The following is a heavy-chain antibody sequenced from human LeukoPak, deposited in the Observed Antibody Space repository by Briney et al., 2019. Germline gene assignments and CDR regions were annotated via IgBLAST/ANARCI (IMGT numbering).Heavy chain of an antibody. CDR3: ARSGGLWSYYYYMDV. Sequence: SETLSLTCAVYGGSFSGYYWSWIRQPPGKGLEWIGEINHTGSTIYNPSLKSRVTISVDTSKNQFSLKLSSVTASYTAVYYCARSGGLWSYYYYMDVWGKVTTVTVSS. D-gene: IGHD5-18*01. V-gene: IGHV4-34*01. CDR2: INHTGST. J-gene: IGHJ6*03. CDR1: GGSFSGYY.